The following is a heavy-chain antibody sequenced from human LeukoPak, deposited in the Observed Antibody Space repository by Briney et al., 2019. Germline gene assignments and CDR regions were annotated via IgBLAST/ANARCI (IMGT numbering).Heavy chain of an antibody. CDR3: ASSWWLRSYFDY. CDR1: GFTFSSYA. J-gene: IGHJ4*02. D-gene: IGHD5-12*01. V-gene: IGHV3-7*01. CDR2: IKQDGSEK. Sequence: QTGGSLRLSCAASGFTFSSYAMSWVRQAPGKGLEWVANIKQDGSEKYYVDSVKGRFTISRDNAKNSLYLQMNSLRAEDTAVYYSASSWWLRSYFDYWGQGTLVTVFS.